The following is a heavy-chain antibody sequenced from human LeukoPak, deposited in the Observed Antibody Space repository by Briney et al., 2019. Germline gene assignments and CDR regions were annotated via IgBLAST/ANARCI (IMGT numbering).Heavy chain of an antibody. V-gene: IGHV1-69*13. CDR2: TIPIFGTA. Sequence: ASVKVSCKASGGTFSSYAISWVRQAPGQGLEWMGGTIPIFGTANYAQKFQGRVTITADESTSTAYMELSSLRSEDTAVYYCARVARSSYGDYVFQYYFDYWGQGTLVTVSS. J-gene: IGHJ4*02. D-gene: IGHD4-17*01. CDR1: GGTFSSYA. CDR3: ARVARSSYGDYVFQYYFDY.